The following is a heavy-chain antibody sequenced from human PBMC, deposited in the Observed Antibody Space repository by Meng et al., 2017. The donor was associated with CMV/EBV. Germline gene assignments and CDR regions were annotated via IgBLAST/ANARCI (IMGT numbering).Heavy chain of an antibody. Sequence: SQTFSLTCSSPWNSVSSNSAAWNWIRQSPSRGLEWLGRTYYRSKWYNDYAVAVISRITINPDTSKNQVYLQPNSVTPEDTAVYYCARAGGYSSSWYFDYWGQGTLVTVSS. CDR3: ARAGGYSSSWYFDY. J-gene: IGHJ4*02. D-gene: IGHD6-13*01. CDR2: TYYRSKWYN. V-gene: IGHV6-1*01. CDR1: WNSVSSNSAA.